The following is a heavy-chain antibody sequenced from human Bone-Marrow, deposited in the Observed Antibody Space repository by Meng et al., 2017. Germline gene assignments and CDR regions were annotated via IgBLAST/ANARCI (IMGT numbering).Heavy chain of an antibody. J-gene: IGHJ4*02. CDR2: INTYNGKT. V-gene: IGHV1-18*01. CDR1: GYTLSSDG. CDR3: ATRGNPYLNC. Sequence: QGQWVQSGAEGKKPGASVKVSCETSGYTLSSDGFSWVRQAPGQGLEWLGWINTYNGKTDYAQKFQGRITMTTDTFTSTAYMELRSLRSDDTAVYYCATRGNPYLNCWGQGTLVTVSS.